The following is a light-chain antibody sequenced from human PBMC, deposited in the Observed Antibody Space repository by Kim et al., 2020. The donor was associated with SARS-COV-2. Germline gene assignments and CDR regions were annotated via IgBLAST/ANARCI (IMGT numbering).Light chain of an antibody. CDR1: QRISIY. V-gene: IGKV1-33*01. J-gene: IGKJ5*01. CDR2: DAS. CDR3: QQYDNLRVT. Sequence: DIQMTQSPSSLSASVGDRVTITCQASQRISIYLNWYQQKPGKAPKLLIYDASNLETGVPSRFSGSGSGTDFTFTISSLQPEDIATYYCQQYDNLRVTFGQGTRLEIK.